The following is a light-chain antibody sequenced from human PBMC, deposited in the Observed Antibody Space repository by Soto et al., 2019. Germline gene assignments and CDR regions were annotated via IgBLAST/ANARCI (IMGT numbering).Light chain of an antibody. CDR2: DAS. CDR1: QSISSW. Sequence: DIQMTQSPSTLSASVGDRVTITCRASQSISSWLAWYQQKPGKAPKVLIYDASSLESGVPSRFSGSGSGTEFPLTISSLQPDDFATYYCQQYTSYSSFTFGQGTKLEIK. J-gene: IGKJ2*01. CDR3: QQYTSYSSFT. V-gene: IGKV1-5*01.